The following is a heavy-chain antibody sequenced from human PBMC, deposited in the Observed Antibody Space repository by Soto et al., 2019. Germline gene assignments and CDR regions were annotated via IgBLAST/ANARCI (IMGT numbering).Heavy chain of an antibody. D-gene: IGHD5-18*01. J-gene: IGHJ4*02. CDR3: ARRDYGYHFDY. CDR1: GYTFTNYG. CDR2: ISAYNGYT. V-gene: IGHV1-18*01. Sequence: ASVKVSCKASGYTFTNYGISWVRQAPGQGLEWMGWISAYNGYTNYAQKLQGRVTMTTDTSTSTAYMELRSLRSDDTAVYYCARRDYGYHFDYWGQGTLVTVSS.